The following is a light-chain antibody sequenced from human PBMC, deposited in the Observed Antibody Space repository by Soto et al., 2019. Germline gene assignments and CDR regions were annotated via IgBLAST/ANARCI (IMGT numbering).Light chain of an antibody. Sequence: EIVLTQSPGTLSLSPGERATLSCRASQSVSSSYLAWYQQKPGQAPRLLIYGASSRATGIPGRFSGSGSGTDFTLTISRLEPEDIATYYCQHYDNLPRYTFGLGTKLEIK. J-gene: IGKJ2*01. V-gene: IGKV3-20*01. CDR1: QSVSSSY. CDR3: QHYDNLPRYT. CDR2: GAS.